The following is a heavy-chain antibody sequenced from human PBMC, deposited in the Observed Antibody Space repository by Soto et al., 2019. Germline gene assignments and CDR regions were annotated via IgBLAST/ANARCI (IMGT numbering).Heavy chain of an antibody. CDR2: ISSTSDTI. CDR3: ARDRGCSGGICYRALGY. D-gene: IGHD2-15*01. CDR1: GFTFSTYS. Sequence: EVQLVESGGGLVQPGGSLRLSCAASGFTFSTYSMSWVRQAPGKGLEWVSYISSTSDTIYYADSVKGRFTISRDNAKNSLYLHMNSRSAEDTAVYYCARDRGCSGGICYRALGYWGQGPLVTVSS. V-gene: IGHV3-48*01. J-gene: IGHJ4*02.